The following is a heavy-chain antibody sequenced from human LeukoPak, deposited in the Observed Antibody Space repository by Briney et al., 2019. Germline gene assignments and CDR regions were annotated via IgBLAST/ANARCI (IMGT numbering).Heavy chain of an antibody. CDR1: GFTLSSYW. V-gene: IGHV3-74*01. D-gene: IGHD6-19*01. CDR2: INTDGSST. Sequence: GGSLRLSCAASGFTLSSYWMHWVRQAPGKGLVWVSRINTDGSSTSYADSVKGRFTISRDNSKNTLYLQMNSQRAEDTAVYYCAKDRISGSSGWEYFDYWGQGTLVTVSS. CDR3: AKDRISGSSGWEYFDY. J-gene: IGHJ4*02.